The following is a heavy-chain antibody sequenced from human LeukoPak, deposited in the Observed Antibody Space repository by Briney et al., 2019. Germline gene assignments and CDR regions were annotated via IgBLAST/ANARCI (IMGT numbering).Heavy chain of an antibody. CDR1: GGTFSSYA. V-gene: IGHV1-69*04. J-gene: IGHJ4*02. D-gene: IGHD3-10*01. Sequence: SVKVSCKASGGTFSSYAISWVRQAPGQGLEWMGRIIPILGIANYAQKFQGRVTITADKSTSTAYMELSSLRSEDTAVYYCARDRSQVVRDFDYWGQGTLVTVSS. CDR3: ARDRSQVVRDFDY. CDR2: IIPILGIA.